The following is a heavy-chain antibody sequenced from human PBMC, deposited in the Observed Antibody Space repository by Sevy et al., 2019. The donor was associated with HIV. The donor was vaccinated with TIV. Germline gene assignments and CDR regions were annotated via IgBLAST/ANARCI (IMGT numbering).Heavy chain of an antibody. CDR2: TNPKSGGT. Sequence: ASVKVSCKASGYNFAGYYINWVRQARGQGLEWMGWTNPKSGGTNYAQKFQGRVTMTMDTSISTAYMELSSLRSDDTAVYYCARGLECCGSINCPHIYWGQGTLVTVSS. J-gene: IGHJ4*02. D-gene: IGHD2-2*01. V-gene: IGHV1-2*02. CDR3: ARGLECCGSINCPHIY. CDR1: GYNFAGYY.